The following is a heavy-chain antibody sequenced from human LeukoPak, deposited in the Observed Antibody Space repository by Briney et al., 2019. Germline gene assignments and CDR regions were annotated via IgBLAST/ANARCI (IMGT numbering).Heavy chain of an antibody. D-gene: IGHD1-26*01. CDR1: GYTFTSYG. CDR2: ISAYNGNT. V-gene: IGHV1-18*01. Sequence: EASVKVSCKASGYTFTSYGISWVRQAPGQGLEWMGWISAYNGNTNYAQKLQGRVTMTTDTSTSTAYMELRSLRSDDTAVYYCAARGPNREWEPQPQWDDAFDIWGQGTMVTVSS. J-gene: IGHJ3*02. CDR3: AARGPNREWEPQPQWDDAFDI.